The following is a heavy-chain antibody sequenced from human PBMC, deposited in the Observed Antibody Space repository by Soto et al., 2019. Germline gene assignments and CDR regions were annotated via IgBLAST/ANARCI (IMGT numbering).Heavy chain of an antibody. V-gene: IGHV1-2*04. D-gene: IGHD2-8*01. CDR1: GYTFTGYY. CDR2: INPNSGGT. Sequence: ASVKVSCKASGYTFTGYYMHWVRQAPGQGLEWMGWINPNSGGTNYAQKFQGWVTMTRDTSISTAYMELSRLRSDDTAVYYCARTRSEDYDIVLKENSRYYYGMDVWGQGTTVTVSS. CDR3: ARTRSEDYDIVLKENSRYYYGMDV. J-gene: IGHJ6*02.